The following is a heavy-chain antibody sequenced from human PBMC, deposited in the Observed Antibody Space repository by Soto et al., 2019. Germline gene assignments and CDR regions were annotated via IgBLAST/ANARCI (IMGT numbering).Heavy chain of an antibody. D-gene: IGHD3-16*01. CDR3: ASGGVASHEGDY. CDR1: GFIFSSHW. Sequence: GRSLRLSCAASGFIFSSHWMTWVRQAPGKGLEWLANIHPDGSAEFYVDSVKGRFTISGDNSKSLFYLQLNSLRVDDTAVYYRASGGVASHEGDYWGQGTQVTVPS. V-gene: IGHV3-7*03. J-gene: IGHJ4*02. CDR2: IHPDGSAE.